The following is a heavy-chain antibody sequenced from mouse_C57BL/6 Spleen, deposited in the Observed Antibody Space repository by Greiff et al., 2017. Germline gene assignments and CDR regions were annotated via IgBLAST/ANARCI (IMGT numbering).Heavy chain of an antibody. D-gene: IGHD1-2*01. CDR2: ISSGSSTL. Sequence: EVHLVESGGGLVKPGGSLKLSCAASGFTFSDYGMHWVRQAPEKGLEWVAYISSGSSTLYYADTVQGRFTISRDNAKNTLFLQMTSLRSADTAMYYCARGATARDYWGQGTTLTVSA. J-gene: IGHJ2*01. V-gene: IGHV5-17*01. CDR1: GFTFSDYG. CDR3: ARGATARDY.